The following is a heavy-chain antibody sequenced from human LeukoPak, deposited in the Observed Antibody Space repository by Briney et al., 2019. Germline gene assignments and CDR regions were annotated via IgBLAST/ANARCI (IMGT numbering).Heavy chain of an antibody. CDR2: INESGST. CDR1: GGSFSGYF. D-gene: IGHD3-3*01. CDR3: ARDRNGYDFWSGYYPNWFDP. V-gene: IGHV4-34*01. J-gene: IGHJ5*02. Sequence: SETLSLTCAVFGGSFSGYFWSWIRQPPGKGLEWIGEINESGSTNYNPSLKSRVTISIDTSKNHFSLKLSSVTAADTAVYYCARDRNGYDFWSGYYPNWFDPWGQGTLVTVSS.